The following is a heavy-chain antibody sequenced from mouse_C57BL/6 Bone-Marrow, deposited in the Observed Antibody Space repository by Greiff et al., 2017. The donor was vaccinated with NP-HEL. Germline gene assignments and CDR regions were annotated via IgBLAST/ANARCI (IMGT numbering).Heavy chain of an antibody. D-gene: IGHD4-1*01. V-gene: IGHV5-15*01. J-gene: IGHJ1*03. CDR2: ISNLAYSI. CDR3: ARRDWDPYWYFDV. Sequence: EVQGVESGGGLVQPGGSLKLSCAASGFTFSDYGMAWVRQAPRKGPEWVAFISNLAYSIYYADTVTGRFTISRENAKNTLYLEMSSLRSEDTAMYYCARRDWDPYWYFDVWGTGTTVTVSS. CDR1: GFTFSDYG.